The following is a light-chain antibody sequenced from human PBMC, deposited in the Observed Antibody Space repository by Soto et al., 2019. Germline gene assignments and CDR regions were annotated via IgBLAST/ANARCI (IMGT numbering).Light chain of an antibody. V-gene: IGKV1-8*01. CDR1: QDISSN. CDR2: GAS. Sequence: AVRMTQSPSSVSASTGDRVTITCRASQDISSNLAWYHQKPGQAPEVLIYGASTLHSGVPSRFSGSGSGTDFTLTINSLQSEDYATYYCQQYYTTPVTFGPGTKVDIK. CDR3: QQYYTTPVT. J-gene: IGKJ3*01.